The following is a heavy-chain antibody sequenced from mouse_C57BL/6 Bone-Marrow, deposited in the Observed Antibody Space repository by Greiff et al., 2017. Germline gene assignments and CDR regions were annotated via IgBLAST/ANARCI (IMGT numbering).Heavy chain of an antibody. CDR2: INPYNGGT. J-gene: IGHJ2*01. Sequence: VQLKESGPVLVKPGASVKMSCKASGYTFTDYYMNWVKQSHGKSLEWIGVINPYNGGTSYNQKFKGKATLTVDKSARTAYMELKRLTSEYSAVYYCARSTMVTPYYFDYWGQGTTLTVSS. D-gene: IGHD2-2*01. CDR1: GYTFTDYY. CDR3: ARSTMVTPYYFDY. V-gene: IGHV1-19*01.